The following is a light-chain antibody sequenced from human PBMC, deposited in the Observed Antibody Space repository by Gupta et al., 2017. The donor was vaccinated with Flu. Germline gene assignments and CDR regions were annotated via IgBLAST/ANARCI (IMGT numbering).Light chain of an antibody. CDR2: GAS. V-gene: IGKV1-16*02. CDR1: QVINNY. J-gene: IGKJ1*01. Sequence: PSALSASIGDRVTITCRASQVINNYVAWFQQRPGRAPKSLIHGASRLQSGVPSKFSGSESGTNFTFTITNVQPHDFATYYCEQDDSYPNTFGQGTKVEI. CDR3: EQDDSYPNT.